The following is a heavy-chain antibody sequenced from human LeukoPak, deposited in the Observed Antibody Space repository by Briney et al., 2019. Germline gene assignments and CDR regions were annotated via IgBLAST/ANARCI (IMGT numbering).Heavy chain of an antibody. V-gene: IGHV3-7*01. CDR3: ATDLNWVSH. CDR2: IHKDGSEK. D-gene: IGHD3-16*01. CDR1: GMNNYW. J-gene: IGHJ4*02. Sequence: GESLRLSCIGSGMNNYWMTWVRQAPGKGLESVANIHKDGSEKYYLDSVKVRITISRDNIKNSVFLQINSLRAEDKGIYYCATDLNWVSHWGQGTLVTVSS.